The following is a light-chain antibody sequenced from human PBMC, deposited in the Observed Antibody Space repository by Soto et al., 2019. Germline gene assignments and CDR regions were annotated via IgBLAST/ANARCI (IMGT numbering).Light chain of an antibody. Sequence: DIQMTQSPSSLSASVGDRVTITCRASQGFTSYLAWYQQKLGKAPKLLIYGASTLQSGVPSRFSGSGSGTEFTLTISSLQPEDFATYYCQQLNSYPLTFGGGTKVEIK. CDR1: QGFTSY. CDR3: QQLNSYPLT. CDR2: GAS. J-gene: IGKJ4*01. V-gene: IGKV1-9*01.